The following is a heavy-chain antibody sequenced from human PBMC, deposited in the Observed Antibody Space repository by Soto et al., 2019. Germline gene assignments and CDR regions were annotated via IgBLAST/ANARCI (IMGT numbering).Heavy chain of an antibody. Sequence: EVQLVESVGGLAQPGRSLRLSCAASGFNVDDYAMHWVRQGPGKGLEWVAGISWNGGEIVYADSVEGRFSISRDNAKNSVFLTLNSLRPEDTALYYCAKDISTSSSGSFDFWGQGTLVTVSS. V-gene: IGHV3-9*01. CDR3: AKDISTSSSGSFDF. D-gene: IGHD6-25*01. CDR2: ISWNGGEI. CDR1: GFNVDDYA. J-gene: IGHJ4*02.